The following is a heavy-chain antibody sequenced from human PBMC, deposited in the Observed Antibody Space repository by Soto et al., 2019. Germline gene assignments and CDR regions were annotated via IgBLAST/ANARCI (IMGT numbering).Heavy chain of an antibody. CDR2: IDPSDSYT. D-gene: IGHD6-13*01. Sequence: GESLKISCKCSGYSFTSYWISWVRQMPGKGLEWMGRIDPSDSYTNYSPSFQGHVTISADKSISTAYLQWSSLKASDTAMYYCERRDSSSWYGAYYGMDVWGQGTTVTVSS. J-gene: IGHJ6*02. CDR3: ERRDSSSWYGAYYGMDV. V-gene: IGHV5-10-1*01. CDR1: GYSFTSYW.